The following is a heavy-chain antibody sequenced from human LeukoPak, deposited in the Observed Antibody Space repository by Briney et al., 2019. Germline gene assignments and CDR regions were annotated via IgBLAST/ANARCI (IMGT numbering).Heavy chain of an antibody. CDR1: EFTFSSYA. Sequence: PGGSLRLSCAASEFTFSSYAMSWVRQAPGRGLEWLSIISGTADSKYYADSVKGRFTISRDNPRSTLYLEMNILRAEDTAVYYCAKADATIGGAFDTWGQGTMVIVSS. CDR2: ISGTADSK. D-gene: IGHD3-16*01. CDR3: AKADATIGGAFDT. J-gene: IGHJ3*02. V-gene: IGHV3-23*01.